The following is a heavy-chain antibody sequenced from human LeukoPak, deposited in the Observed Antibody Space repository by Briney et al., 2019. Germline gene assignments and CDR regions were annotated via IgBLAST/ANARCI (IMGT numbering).Heavy chain of an antibody. D-gene: IGHD5-18*01. J-gene: IGHJ6*03. CDR2: IYHSGST. Sequence: SETLSLTCTVSGYSISSGYYWGWIRQPPGKGLEWIGSIYHSGSTYYNPSLKSRVTISVDTSKNQFSLKLSSVTAADTAVYYCARVDTAMVPYYYYYYMDVWGKGTTVTVSS. CDR3: ARVDTAMVPYYYYYYMDV. V-gene: IGHV4-38-2*02. CDR1: GYSISSGYY.